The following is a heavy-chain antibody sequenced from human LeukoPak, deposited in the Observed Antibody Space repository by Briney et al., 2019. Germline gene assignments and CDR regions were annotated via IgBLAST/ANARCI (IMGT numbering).Heavy chain of an antibody. CDR2: ISGSGGST. V-gene: IGHV3-23*01. D-gene: IGHD2-2*02. Sequence: PGGSLRLSCAASGFTFSSYVMSWVRQAPGKGLEWVSAISGSGGSTYYADSVKGRFTISRDNSKNTPYLQMNSLRAEDTAVYYCAKAHEPIVVVPAAIRSGFDYWGQGTLVTVSS. J-gene: IGHJ4*02. CDR1: GFTFSSYV. CDR3: AKAHEPIVVVPAAIRSGFDY.